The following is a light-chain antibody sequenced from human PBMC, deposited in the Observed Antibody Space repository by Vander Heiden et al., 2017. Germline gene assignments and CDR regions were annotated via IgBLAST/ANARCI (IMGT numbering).Light chain of an antibody. Sequence: DIQRTQFPSSLSASVGDRVTITCQASQDISNDLNWYQQKPGKAPKLLIYDASNLETGVPSRFSGSGSGTDFIFTISSLQPEDIATYYCQQCDSLPLTFGGGTKVDIK. V-gene: IGKV1-33*01. CDR1: QDISND. CDR2: DAS. J-gene: IGKJ4*01. CDR3: QQCDSLPLT.